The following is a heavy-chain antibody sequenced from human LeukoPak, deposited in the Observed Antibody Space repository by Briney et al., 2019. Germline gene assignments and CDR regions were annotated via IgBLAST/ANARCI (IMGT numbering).Heavy chain of an antibody. CDR1: GGSISSSSYY. D-gene: IGHD5-18*01. V-gene: IGHV4-39*07. J-gene: IGHJ4*02. Sequence: PSETLSLTCTVSGGSISSSSYYWGWIRQPPGKGLEWIGSIYYSGSTYYNPSLKSRVTISIDTSKNQFSLKLSSVTAADTAVYYCASSSYGPAIFDYWGQGTLVTVSS. CDR3: ASSSYGPAIFDY. CDR2: IYYSGST.